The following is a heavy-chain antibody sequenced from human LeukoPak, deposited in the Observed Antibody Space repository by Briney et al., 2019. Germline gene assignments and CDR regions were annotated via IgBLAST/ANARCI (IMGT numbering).Heavy chain of an antibody. CDR2: INHSGST. CDR1: GGSFSGYY. CDR3: ARGRYSSSSGYYYMDV. J-gene: IGHJ6*03. Sequence: SETLSLTCAVYGGSFSGYYWSWIRQPPGKGLEWIGEINHSGSTNYNPSLKSRVTISVDTSKNQFSLKLGSVTAADTAVYYCARGRYSSSSGYYYMDVWGKGTTVTVSS. D-gene: IGHD6-6*01. V-gene: IGHV4-34*01.